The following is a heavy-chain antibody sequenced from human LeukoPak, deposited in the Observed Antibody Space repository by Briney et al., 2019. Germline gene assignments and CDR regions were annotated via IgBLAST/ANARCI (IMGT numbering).Heavy chain of an antibody. V-gene: IGHV3-23*01. D-gene: IGHD2-2*01. CDR1: GLTFSSYA. CDR3: ARDKNVRGYCSSTSCYPFGY. CDR2: ISRSGGST. Sequence: QPGGSLRLSCAASGLTFSSYAMNWVRQAPGKGLEWVSAISRSGGSTYYADSVKGRFTISRDNSKNTLYLQMNSLRAEDTAVYYCARDKNVRGYCSSTSCYPFGYWGQGTLVTVSS. J-gene: IGHJ4*02.